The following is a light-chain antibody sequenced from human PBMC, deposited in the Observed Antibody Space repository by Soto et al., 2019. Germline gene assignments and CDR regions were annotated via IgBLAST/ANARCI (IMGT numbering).Light chain of an antibody. J-gene: IGLJ2*01. CDR1: MSDVGTYKY. V-gene: IGLV2-14*01. Sequence: QSALTQPASVSGSPGQSITISCTGTMSDVGTYKYVSWYQQYPGKAPKLMIYEVSDRPSGVSNRFSGSKSGNTASLTISGLQAEDEADYYCSSYTRSTTLVFGGGTKVTVL. CDR2: EVS. CDR3: SSYTRSTTLV.